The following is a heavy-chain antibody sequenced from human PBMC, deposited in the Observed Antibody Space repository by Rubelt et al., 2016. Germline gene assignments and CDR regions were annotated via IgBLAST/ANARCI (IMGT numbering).Heavy chain of an antibody. CDR3: ARTAIDLNYYGMDV. CDR2: IYYSGST. Sequence: QVQLQESGPGLVKPSETLSLTCTVSGGSISSYYWSWIRQPPGKGLEWIGYIYYSGSTNYNPSLKCRLTIPVDTSKNQFSLKLSSVTAADTAVYYCARTAIDLNYYGMDVWGQGTTVTVSS. V-gene: IGHV4-59*08. J-gene: IGHJ6*02. CDR1: GGSISSYY. D-gene: IGHD5-18*01.